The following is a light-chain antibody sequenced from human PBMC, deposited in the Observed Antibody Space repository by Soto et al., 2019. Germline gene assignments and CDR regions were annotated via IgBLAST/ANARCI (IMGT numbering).Light chain of an antibody. CDR2: EVN. CDR3: NSYAGTNSFV. CDR1: NSDVGGYNY. Sequence: QSVLTQPPSASGSPGQSVTISCTGTNSDVGGYNYVSWCQQHPGKAPKLVIFEVNKRPSGVPDRFSGSKSGNTASLTVSGLQTEDEADYYCNSYAGTNSFVFGTGTKLTVL. V-gene: IGLV2-8*01. J-gene: IGLJ1*01.